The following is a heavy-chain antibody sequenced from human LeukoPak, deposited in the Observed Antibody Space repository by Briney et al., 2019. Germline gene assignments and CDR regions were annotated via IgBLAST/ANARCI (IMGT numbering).Heavy chain of an antibody. V-gene: IGHV3-23*01. J-gene: IGHJ6*03. D-gene: IGHD6-13*01. CDR3: AKSPGILPSYYYMDV. CDR2: ISGSGGST. CDR1: GFTFSSYA. Sequence: GGSLRLSCAASGFTFSSYAMSWVRQAPGKGLEWVSAISGSGGSTYYADSVKGRFTISRDSSKNTLYLQMNSLRAEDTAVYYCAKSPGILPSYYYMDVWGKGTTVTVSS.